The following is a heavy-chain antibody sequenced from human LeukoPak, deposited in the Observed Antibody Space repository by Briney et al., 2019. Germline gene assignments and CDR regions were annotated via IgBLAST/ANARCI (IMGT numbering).Heavy chain of an antibody. CDR2: ISDSGNT. CDR3: AKAPVTTCRGAYCYPFDY. Sequence: GGSLRLPCAASGFTLSSYAMSWVRQAPGKGLEWVSAISDSGNTYHADSVKGRFTISRDSSKNTLFLQMNRLRPEDAAVYYCAKAPVTTCRGAYCYPFDYWGQGTLVTVSS. CDR1: GFTLSSYA. V-gene: IGHV3-23*01. J-gene: IGHJ4*02. D-gene: IGHD2-21*01.